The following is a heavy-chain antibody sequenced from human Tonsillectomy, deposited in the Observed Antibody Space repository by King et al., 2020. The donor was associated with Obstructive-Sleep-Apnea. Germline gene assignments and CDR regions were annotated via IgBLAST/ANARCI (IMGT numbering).Heavy chain of an antibody. D-gene: IGHD6-13*01. V-gene: IGHV3-66*01. CDR2: IYSCGST. J-gene: IGHJ4*02. CDR1: GFTVSSNY. CDR3: ARKGPGIAAAGTGFDY. Sequence: VQLVESGGGLVQPGGSLRLSCAASGFTVSSNYMSWVRQAPGKGLEWVSVIYSCGSTYYADSVKGRFTLARDNSKNTRYLQMNSMRAVYTAVYYCARKGPGIAAAGTGFDYWGQGTLVTVSS.